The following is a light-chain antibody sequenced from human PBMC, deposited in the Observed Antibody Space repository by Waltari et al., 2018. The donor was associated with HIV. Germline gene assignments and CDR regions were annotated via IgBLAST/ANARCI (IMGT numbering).Light chain of an antibody. J-gene: IGLJ3*02. CDR1: SLPKKS. CDR2: KDI. V-gene: IGLV3-25*03. CDR3: QSTDHDGTWV. Sequence: SYKLTQTPSVSVSPGQTARINCSRGSLPKKSSSWYRQKPGQAPRLLTYKDIERPSGIPERISGSRSGTGVTLTISGVQAEDEGDYYCQSTDHDGTWVFGGGTKLTVL.